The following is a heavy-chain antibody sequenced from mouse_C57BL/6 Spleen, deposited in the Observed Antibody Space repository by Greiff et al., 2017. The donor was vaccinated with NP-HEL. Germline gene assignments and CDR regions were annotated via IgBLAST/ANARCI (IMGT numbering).Heavy chain of an antibody. V-gene: IGHV5-4*01. CDR1: GFTFSSYA. CDR2: ISDGGSYT. J-gene: IGHJ4*01. D-gene: IGHD2-1*01. Sequence: EVKVVESGGGLVKPGGSLKLSCAASGFTFSSYAMSWVRQTPEKRLEWVATISDGGSYTYYPDNVKGRFTISRDNAKNNLYLQMSHLKSEDTAMYYCARDNYCHFYYAMDYWGQGTSVTVSS. CDR3: ARDNYCHFYYAMDY.